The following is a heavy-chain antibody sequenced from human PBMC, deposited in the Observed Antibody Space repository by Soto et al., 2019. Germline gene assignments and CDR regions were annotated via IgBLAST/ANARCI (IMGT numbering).Heavy chain of an antibody. Sequence: VQLVESGGGLVQPGGSLRLSCAASGFTFSSYSMNWVRQAPGKGLEWVSYISSSSSTIYYADSVKGRFTISRDNAKNSLYLQMNSLRAEDTAVYYCARDGSHCSGGSCYSHYFQHWGQGTLVTVSS. V-gene: IGHV3-48*01. D-gene: IGHD2-15*01. J-gene: IGHJ1*01. CDR2: ISSSSSTI. CDR1: GFTFSSYS. CDR3: ARDGSHCSGGSCYSHYFQH.